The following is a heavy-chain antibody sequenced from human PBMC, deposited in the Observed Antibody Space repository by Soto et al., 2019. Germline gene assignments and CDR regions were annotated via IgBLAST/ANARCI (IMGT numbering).Heavy chain of an antibody. J-gene: IGHJ4*02. CDR3: ARDERRTCTSSTCYYFDY. D-gene: IGHD2-2*01. Sequence: QVQLVQSGAEGKEPGASVKVSCKASGYSFTRYGFSWVRQAPGQGLEWMAWTSADNGDTNYAPKLQGRVTLTTDTSTGTAYMELRRLRSDATAVYYCARDERRTCTSSTCYYFDYWGQGTMVSVSS. V-gene: IGHV1-18*04. CDR2: TSADNGDT. CDR1: GYSFTRYG.